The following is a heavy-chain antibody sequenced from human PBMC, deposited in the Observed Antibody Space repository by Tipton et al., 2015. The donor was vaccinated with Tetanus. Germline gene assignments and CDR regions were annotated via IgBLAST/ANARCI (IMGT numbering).Heavy chain of an antibody. D-gene: IGHD1-14*01. J-gene: IGHJ4*02. CDR1: GGSISSYY. CDR2: IYYSGST. Sequence: LRLSCTVSGGSISSYYWSWIRQSPGKGLEWIGYIYYSGSTNYNPSLKSRVTISVDTSKNQFSLKLSSVTAADTAVYYCARGTGDYWGQGTLVIVSS. CDR3: ARGTGDY. V-gene: IGHV4-59*01.